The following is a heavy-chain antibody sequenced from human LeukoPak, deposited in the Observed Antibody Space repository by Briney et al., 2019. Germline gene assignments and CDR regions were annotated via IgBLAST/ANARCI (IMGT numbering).Heavy chain of an antibody. CDR1: GFTFSSYS. Sequence: GGSLRLSCAASGFTFSSYSMSWVRQAPGKGLEWVSHISSGSSTIYYTDSVKGRFTISGDNAKNSLYLQMNSLRDDDTAVYYCARWLGAISRGFDYWGQGTLVTVSS. CDR3: ARWLGAISRGFDY. V-gene: IGHV3-48*02. J-gene: IGHJ4*02. D-gene: IGHD1-26*01. CDR2: ISSGSSTI.